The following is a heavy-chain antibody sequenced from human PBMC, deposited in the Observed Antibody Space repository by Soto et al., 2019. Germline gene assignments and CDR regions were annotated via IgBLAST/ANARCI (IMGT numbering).Heavy chain of an antibody. CDR2: ISSSGSTT. D-gene: IGHD3-3*01. CDR3: AGRQYDFWMDHKYNFNY. Sequence: QVQLVESGGGLAKPGGSLRISCAASGFTFSDYHMSWIRQAPGKGLEWVSYISSSGSTTFFADSVKGRFTISRDKAKNSLQQQMNSLRAADTAVYYGAGRQYDFWMDHKYNFNYWGQGFLGTVS. CDR1: GFTFSDYH. V-gene: IGHV3-11*04. J-gene: IGHJ4*02.